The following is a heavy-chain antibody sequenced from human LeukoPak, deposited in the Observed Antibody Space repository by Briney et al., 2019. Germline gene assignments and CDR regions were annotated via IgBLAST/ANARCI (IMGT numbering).Heavy chain of an antibody. V-gene: IGHV1-3*01. CDR3: AREYCSGGTCYDDLCDY. D-gene: IGHD2-15*01. CDR1: GYTFTSYV. CDR2: INAGNGNT. Sequence: ASVKVSCKASGYTFTSYVMHWVRQAPGQRLEWMGWINAGNGNTKYSQKFQGRVTITRDTSASTAYMELSSLRSGGTAVYYCAREYCSGGTCYDDLCDYWGQGTLCTVS. J-gene: IGHJ4*02.